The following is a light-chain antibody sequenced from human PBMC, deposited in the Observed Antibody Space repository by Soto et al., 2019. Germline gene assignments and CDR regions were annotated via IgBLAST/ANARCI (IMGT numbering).Light chain of an antibody. CDR1: QNINTY. J-gene: IGKJ3*01. V-gene: IGKV3-11*01. CDR2: DTS. Sequence: EIVLTQSPATLSLSPGETATLSCRASQNINTYLAWYQHKPGQAPRLLMYDTSNRATGTPARFSGSGSGTDFTLTISGLEPEDFAVYYCQQYYNVPFTFGPGTKVDIK. CDR3: QQYYNVPFT.